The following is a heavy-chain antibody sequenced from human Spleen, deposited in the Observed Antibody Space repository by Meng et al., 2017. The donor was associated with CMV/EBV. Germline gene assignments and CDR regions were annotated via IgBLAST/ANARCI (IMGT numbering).Heavy chain of an antibody. CDR3: ARPSIVVVYQRGYGMDV. CDR2: INPDSGGT. CDR1: GYTFTGHY. D-gene: IGHD2-2*01. J-gene: IGHJ6*02. Sequence: ASVKVSCKASGYTFTGHYMHWVRQAPGQGLEWMGWINPDSGGTNYAQKFPGRVTMTSDTSISTAYMELSSLRSDDTAVYYCARPSIVVVYQRGYGMDVWGQGTTVTVSS. V-gene: IGHV1-2*02.